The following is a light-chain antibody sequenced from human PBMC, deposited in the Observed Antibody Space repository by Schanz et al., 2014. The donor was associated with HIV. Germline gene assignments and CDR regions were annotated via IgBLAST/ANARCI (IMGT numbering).Light chain of an antibody. CDR1: SSDVGDYNY. CDR2: EVS. J-gene: IGLJ3*02. V-gene: IGLV2-8*01. CDR3: SSYAATSNVL. Sequence: QSALTQPPSASGSPGQSVTISCTGTSSDVGDYNYVSWYQQHPGKAPKLMIYEVSKRPSGVPGRFSGSKSGNTASLTVSGLQAEDEADYYCSSYAATSNVLFGGGTKLTVL.